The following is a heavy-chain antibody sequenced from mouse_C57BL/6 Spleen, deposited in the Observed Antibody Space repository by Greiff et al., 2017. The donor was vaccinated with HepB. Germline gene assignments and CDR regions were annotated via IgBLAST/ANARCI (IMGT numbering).Heavy chain of an antibody. CDR1: GYAFSSYW. CDR3: ARRTTAVAGDAMDY. Sequence: VQGVESGAELVKPGASVKISCKASGYAFSSYWMNWVKQRPGKGLEWIGQIYPGDGDTNYNGKFKGKATLTADKSSSTAYMQLSSLTSEDSAVYFCARRTTAVAGDAMDYWGQGTSVTVSS. CDR2: IYPGDGDT. J-gene: IGHJ4*01. V-gene: IGHV1-80*01. D-gene: IGHD1-1*01.